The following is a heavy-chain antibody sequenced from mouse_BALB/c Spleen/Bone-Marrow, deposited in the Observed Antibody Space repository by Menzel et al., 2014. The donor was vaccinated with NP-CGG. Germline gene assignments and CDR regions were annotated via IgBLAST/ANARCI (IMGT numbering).Heavy chain of an antibody. Sequence: LVEPAAELARPGASVKLSCKASGYIFTSYTIQWIKQRPGQGLEWIGYINPSIGYTEYNQKFKDKTTLTADTSSSTTYMQLSSLTSEDSAVYYCAREGTYYAYFDYWGQGTTLTVSS. CDR3: AREGTYYAYFDY. V-gene: IGHV1-4*02. D-gene: IGHD1-1*01. J-gene: IGHJ2*01. CDR2: INPSIGYT. CDR1: GYIFTSYT.